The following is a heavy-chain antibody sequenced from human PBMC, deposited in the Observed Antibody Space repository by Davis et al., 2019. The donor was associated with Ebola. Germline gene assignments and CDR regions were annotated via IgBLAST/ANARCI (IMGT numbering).Heavy chain of an antibody. V-gene: IGHV3-43*01. Sequence: PGGSLRLSCAASGFTFDDYTIHWVRQVPGKGLEWVSLISWDGGSTSYADSVKGRFTISRDNAKDSLYLQIDSLRGDDTAVYYCATQTTADISNSDYYGLDVWGQGTTVTVSS. CDR3: ATQTTADISNSDYYGLDV. J-gene: IGHJ6*02. CDR1: GFTFDDYT. D-gene: IGHD4-17*01. CDR2: ISWDGGST.